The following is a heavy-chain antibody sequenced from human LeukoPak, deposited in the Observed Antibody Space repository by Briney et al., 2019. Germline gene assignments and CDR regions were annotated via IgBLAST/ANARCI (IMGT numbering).Heavy chain of an antibody. CDR1: GFRFSGHG. D-gene: IGHD2-15*01. CDR3: AKVMPPGRIRFYSYYMDV. J-gene: IGHJ6*03. V-gene: IGHV3-30*02. CDR2: IRYDGGDE. Sequence: ARSRRLSCAAAGFRFSGHGMHCVSQPPGKGLGWEAFIRYDGGDEYYANSVKGRLAISRDKSKNTLYLQMNGVRVEDTAVYYCAKVMPPGRIRFYSYYMDVWGKGTTVTVS.